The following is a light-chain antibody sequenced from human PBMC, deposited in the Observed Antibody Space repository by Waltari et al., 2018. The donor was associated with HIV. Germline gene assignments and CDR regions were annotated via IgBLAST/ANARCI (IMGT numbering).Light chain of an antibody. J-gene: IGLJ2*01. CDR1: ALPRQY. V-gene: IGLV3-25*03. CDR2: KDI. Sequence: YELTQPPSVSASPGQTARITCPGDALPRQYGYWYQQKPGQAPVLIIHKDIERPSEIPGRFSGSTSGTTVTLTISGVQAEDEADYYCQSADDTGTSIVFGGGTKLTVL. CDR3: QSADDTGTSIV.